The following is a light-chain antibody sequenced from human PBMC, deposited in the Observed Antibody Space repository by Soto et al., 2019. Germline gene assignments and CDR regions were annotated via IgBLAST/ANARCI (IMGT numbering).Light chain of an antibody. CDR1: QSVSSSY. CDR2: VAS. J-gene: IGKJ1*01. CDR3: QQYDRSPWT. V-gene: IGKV3-20*01. Sequence: EIVLTQSPGTLSLSPGERATLSCRASQSVSSSYLAWYQQKPGQAPRLLIYVASSRATGIPDRFSGSGSGTDFPLTISRLEPEDFAVYYCQQYDRSPWTFGQGTKVEIK.